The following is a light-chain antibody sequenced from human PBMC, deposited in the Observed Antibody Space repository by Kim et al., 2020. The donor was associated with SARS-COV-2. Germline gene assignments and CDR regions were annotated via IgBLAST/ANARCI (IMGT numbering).Light chain of an antibody. CDR2: EDN. V-gene: IGLV6-57*02. CDR1: SGSIASNY. CDR3: QSYDSSNHWV. Sequence: KTLTISCTGRSGSIASNYVQWYQQRPGSAPTTVIYEDNQRPSGVPDRFSGSIDSSSNSASLTISGLKTEDEADYYCQSYDSSNHWVFGGGTQLTVL. J-gene: IGLJ3*02.